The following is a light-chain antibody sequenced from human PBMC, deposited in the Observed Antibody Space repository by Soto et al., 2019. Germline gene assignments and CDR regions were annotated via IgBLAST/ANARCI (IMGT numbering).Light chain of an antibody. CDR1: SSDVGGYNY. CDR3: SSDAGSYNVI. V-gene: IGLV2-8*01. CDR2: EVS. Sequence: QSALTQPPSASGSPGQSVTISCTGTSSDVGGYNYVSWYQQHPGKAPKLMIYEVSKRPSGVPDRFSGSKSGNTASLTVSGLQAEDEADYYCSSDAGSYNVIFGGGTKLTVL. J-gene: IGLJ2*01.